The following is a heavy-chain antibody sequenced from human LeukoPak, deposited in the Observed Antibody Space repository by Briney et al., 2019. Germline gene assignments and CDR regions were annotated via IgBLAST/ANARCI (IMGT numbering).Heavy chain of an antibody. CDR3: ARSTYAYFDY. CDR2: IYTSGST. J-gene: IGHJ4*02. V-gene: IGHV4-61*02. Sequence: PSETLSLTCTVSGGSISSGSYYWSWIWQPAGKGLEWIGRIYTSGSTNYNPSLKSRVTISVDTSKNQFSLKLSSVTAADTAVYYCARSTYAYFDYWGQGTLVTVSS. CDR1: GGSISSGSYY. D-gene: IGHD2-8*01.